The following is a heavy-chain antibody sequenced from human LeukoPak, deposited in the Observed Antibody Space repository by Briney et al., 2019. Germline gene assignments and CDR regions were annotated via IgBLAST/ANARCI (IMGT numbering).Heavy chain of an antibody. J-gene: IGHJ5*02. CDR2: ISGSGGST. D-gene: IGHD2-2*01. CDR1: GFTFSSYA. CDR3: ANTYCSSTSCYPNWFDP. V-gene: IGHV3-23*01. Sequence: GGSLRLSCAASGFTFSSYAMSWVRQAPGKGLEWVSAISGSGGSTYYADSVKGRFTISRDNSKNTLYLQMNSLRAEDTAVYYCANTYCSSTSCYPNWFDPGGQGTLVTVSS.